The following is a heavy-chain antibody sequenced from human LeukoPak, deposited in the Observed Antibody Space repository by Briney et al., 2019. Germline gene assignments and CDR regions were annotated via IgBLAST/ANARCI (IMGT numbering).Heavy chain of an antibody. J-gene: IGHJ4*02. V-gene: IGHV1-46*03. CDR1: GYTFTSYY. Sequence: GASVKVSCKASGYTFTSYYMHWVRQAPGQGLEWMGIINPSGGSTSYVQEFQGRVTMTRDTSTSTVYMELSSLRSEDTAVYYCARGGLYYYDSSGYLGSFDYWGQGTLVTVSS. CDR2: INPSGGST. CDR3: ARGGLYYYDSSGYLGSFDY. D-gene: IGHD3-22*01.